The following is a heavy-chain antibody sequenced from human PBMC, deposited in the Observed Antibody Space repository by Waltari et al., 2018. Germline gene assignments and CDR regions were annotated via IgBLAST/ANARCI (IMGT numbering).Heavy chain of an antibody. CDR3: AKNDGGVNDPYDY. CDR1: GFTFSIYA. J-gene: IGHJ4*02. V-gene: IGHV3-23*04. CDR2: IGGSGGDT. D-gene: IGHD3-16*01. Sequence: EVQLVESGGGLVQPGGSLRLSCAASGFTFSIYAMSWVRQAPGKGLEWVSTIGGSGGDTHYAGSVKGRFTISRDNSMNTLYLQMNSLRAEDTAVYYCAKNDGGVNDPYDYWGQGTLVTVSS.